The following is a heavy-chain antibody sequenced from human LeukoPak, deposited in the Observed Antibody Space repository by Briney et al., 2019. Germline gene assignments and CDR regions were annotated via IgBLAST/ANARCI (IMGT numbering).Heavy chain of an antibody. CDR3: ARGGYTPPRLEY. V-gene: IGHV3-23*01. J-gene: IGHJ4*02. CDR1: GFTFSSYA. D-gene: IGHD3-16*01. Sequence: GGSLRLSCAASGFTFSSYAMSWVRQAPGKGLEWVTGISGSGGSTYYADSVKGRFTISRDNSKNTLYVQMNSLRGEDTAVYYCARGGYTPPRLEYWGQGTLVTVSS. CDR2: ISGSGGST.